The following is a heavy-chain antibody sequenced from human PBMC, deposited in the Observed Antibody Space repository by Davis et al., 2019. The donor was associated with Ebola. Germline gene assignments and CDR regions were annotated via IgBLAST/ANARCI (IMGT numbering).Heavy chain of an antibody. D-gene: IGHD3-3*01. CDR2: IYYSGST. V-gene: IGHV4-61*05. CDR3: ARQDRGVVSP. Sequence: MPSETLSLTCTVSGGSISSSSYYWSWIRQPPGKGLEWIGYIYYSGSTNYNPSLKSRVTISVDTSKNQFSLKLSSVTAADTAVYYCARQDRGVVSPWGQGTLVTVSS. CDR1: GGSISSSSYY. J-gene: IGHJ5*02.